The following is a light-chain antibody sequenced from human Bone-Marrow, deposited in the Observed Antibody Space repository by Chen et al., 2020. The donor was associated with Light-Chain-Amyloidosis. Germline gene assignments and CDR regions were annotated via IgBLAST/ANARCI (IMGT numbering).Light chain of an antibody. V-gene: IGKV3-20*01. CDR1: QTISSNY. Sequence: EIVLTQSPGTLSLSPGEGANLSCRASQTISSNYLTWYQQKFGQAPRLLIYGSYRRATGIPDRFTGSGSGTDFTLTINRLEPEDFAMYYCQQYGTSPLAFGGGTKVEIK. CDR3: QQYGTSPLA. J-gene: IGKJ4*01. CDR2: GSY.